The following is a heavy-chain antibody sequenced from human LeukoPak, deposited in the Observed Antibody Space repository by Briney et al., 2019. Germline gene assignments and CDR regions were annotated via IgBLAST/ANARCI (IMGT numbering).Heavy chain of an antibody. V-gene: IGHV4-59*01. J-gene: IGHJ4*02. CDR2: ISYSGST. CDR1: GGSISSYY. Sequence: SETLSLTCAVSGGSISSYYWSWIGQPPGKGLGWVGYISYSGSTNYKPSLKSRVTISVDTSKNQFSLKLSSVTAADTAIYYCARDGRAGSLFAYWGQGTLVTVSS. D-gene: IGHD6-19*01. CDR3: ARDGRAGSLFAY.